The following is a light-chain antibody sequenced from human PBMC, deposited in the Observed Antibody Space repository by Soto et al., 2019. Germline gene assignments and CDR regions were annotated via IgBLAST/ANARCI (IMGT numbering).Light chain of an antibody. V-gene: IGKV1D-12*01. CDR2: TTS. Sequence: DIQMTQSPSSVSASVGDRVTITCRASQGINNGLAWYQQKPGKAPKLLIYTTSSLQSGVPSRFSGSGSGTYFPLTISGLQPEDSATYCCYQANSGPLPVGGGTKVELK. J-gene: IGKJ4*01. CDR3: YQANSGPLP. CDR1: QGINNG.